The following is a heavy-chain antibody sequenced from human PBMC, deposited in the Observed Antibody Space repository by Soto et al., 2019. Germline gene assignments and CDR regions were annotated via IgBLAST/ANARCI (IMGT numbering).Heavy chain of an antibody. V-gene: IGHV3-23*01. D-gene: IGHD4-17*01. CDR3: AKDLRPDGVWDFDY. J-gene: IGHJ4*02. Sequence: PGGSLRLSCAASGFTFSSYTMNWVRPAPGKGLEWVSGINSGGRTYYADSVKGRFTISRDDSKNTLYLQIISLRAEDTAVYYCAKDLRPDGVWDFDYWGQGTLVTVSS. CDR1: GFTFSSYT. CDR2: INSGGRT.